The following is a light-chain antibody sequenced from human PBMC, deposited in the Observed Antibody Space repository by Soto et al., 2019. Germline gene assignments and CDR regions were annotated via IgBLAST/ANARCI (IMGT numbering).Light chain of an antibody. Sequence: QSALTQPASVSGSPGQSITISCSGTSSDVGAYDFVSWYQQHPGKAPKLMIFEVSHRPSGVSHRFSGSKSGNMASLTISGLQAEDEADYYCSAYPTSSALVVYGGGTKLTVL. CDR2: EVS. V-gene: IGLV2-14*01. CDR1: SSDVGAYDF. CDR3: SAYPTSSALVV. J-gene: IGLJ2*01.